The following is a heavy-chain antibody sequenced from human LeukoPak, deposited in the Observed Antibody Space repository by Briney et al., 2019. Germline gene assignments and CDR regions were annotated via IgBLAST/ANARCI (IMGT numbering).Heavy chain of an antibody. CDR2: IYYSGST. Sequence: PSETLSLTCTVSGGSISSYYWTWIRQPPGKELESIGHIYYSGSTNYNPSLQSRITMSVDTSKNQISLKLDSVTTADTAVYYCARPYCSAGNCYSNFDSWGQGTLVTVSS. J-gene: IGHJ4*02. CDR1: GGSISSYY. V-gene: IGHV4-59*01. D-gene: IGHD2-15*01. CDR3: ARPYCSAGNCYSNFDS.